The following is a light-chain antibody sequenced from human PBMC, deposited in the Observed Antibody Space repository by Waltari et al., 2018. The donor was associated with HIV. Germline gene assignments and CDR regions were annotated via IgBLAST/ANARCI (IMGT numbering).Light chain of an antibody. V-gene: IGLV3-10*01. CDR1: ALQTKY. J-gene: IGLJ2*01. Sequence: SYELTQPPSVSVSPGQTARITCSGDALQTKYAYWYQQKSGQAPMLVIYEDSKRPSEIPERFSGSSSGTMATLTISGAQVEDEADYYCYSTDSSGNPLFGGGTKLTVL. CDR2: EDS. CDR3: YSTDSSGNPL.